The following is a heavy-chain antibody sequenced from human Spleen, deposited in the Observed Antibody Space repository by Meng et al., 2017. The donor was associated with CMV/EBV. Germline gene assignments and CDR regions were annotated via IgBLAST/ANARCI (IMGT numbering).Heavy chain of an antibody. J-gene: IGHJ4*02. V-gene: IGHV4-39*07. D-gene: IGHD1-20*01. Sequence: SETLSLTCTVSGASISGSNYYWGWIRQPPGKGLEWIASIYYSGSTYYNPSLKSRVTISVDTSKNQFSLKLTSVTAADTAVYYCARVGFNWNLSDYWGRGTLVTVSS. CDR1: GASISGSNYY. CDR2: IYYSGST. CDR3: ARVGFNWNLSDY.